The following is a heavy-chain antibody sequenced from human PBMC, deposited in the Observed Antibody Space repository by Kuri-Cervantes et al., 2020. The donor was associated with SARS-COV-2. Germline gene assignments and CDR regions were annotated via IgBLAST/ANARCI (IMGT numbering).Heavy chain of an antibody. Sequence: GESLKISCAASGFTFSSYAMHWVRQAPGKGLEWVAVISYDGSNKYYADSVKGRFTISRDNSKNTLYLQMNSLRAEDTAVYYCARDLSCSSTSCYMHYYYGMDVWGQGTTVTGSS. CDR1: GFTFSSYA. CDR2: ISYDGSNK. CDR3: ARDLSCSSTSCYMHYYYGMDV. V-gene: IGHV3-30*01. J-gene: IGHJ6*02. D-gene: IGHD2-2*02.